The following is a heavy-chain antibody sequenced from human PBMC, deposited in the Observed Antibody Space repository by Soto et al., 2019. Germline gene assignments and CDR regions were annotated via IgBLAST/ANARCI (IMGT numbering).Heavy chain of an antibody. D-gene: IGHD5-18*01. CDR3: ARLQLMSPYYYFDY. Sequence: GEYLKMSCKGSGYSFTSCWIGWVRQMPGKGLEWMGTIYPGDSGTRYSPSFQGQVTISADKSISTAYLQWSSLKASDTAMYYCARLQLMSPYYYFDYWGQGTLVTVSS. CDR2: IYPGDSGT. V-gene: IGHV5-51*01. CDR1: GYSFTSCW. J-gene: IGHJ4*02.